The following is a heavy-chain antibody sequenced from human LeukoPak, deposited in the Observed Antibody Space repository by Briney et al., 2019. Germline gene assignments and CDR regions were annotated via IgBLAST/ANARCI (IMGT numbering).Heavy chain of an antibody. CDR2: INHSGST. CDR3: ARQGITMVRGVPRKYYYYYMDV. J-gene: IGHJ6*03. CDR1: GGSISSSNW. Sequence: SGTLSLTCAVSGGSISSSNWWSWVRQPPGKGLEWIGEINHSGSTNYNPSLKSRVTISVDTSRNQFSLKLSSVTAADTAVYYCARQGITMVRGVPRKYYYYYMDVWGKGTTVTISS. D-gene: IGHD3-10*01. V-gene: IGHV4-4*02.